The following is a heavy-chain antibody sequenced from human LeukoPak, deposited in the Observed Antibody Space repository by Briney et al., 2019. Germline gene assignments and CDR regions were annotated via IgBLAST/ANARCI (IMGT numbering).Heavy chain of an antibody. CDR1: GGSFSGYY. J-gene: IGHJ4*02. CDR3: ARGRGGPPHCSGGSCRETYYFDY. CDR2: INHGGST. D-gene: IGHD2-15*01. V-gene: IGHV4-34*01. Sequence: SETLSLTCAVYGGSFSGYYWSWVRQPPGKGLEWIGEINHGGSTNYNPSLKSRVTISVDTSKNQFSLKLSSVTAADTAVYYCARGRGGPPHCSGGSCRETYYFDYWGQGTLVTVSS.